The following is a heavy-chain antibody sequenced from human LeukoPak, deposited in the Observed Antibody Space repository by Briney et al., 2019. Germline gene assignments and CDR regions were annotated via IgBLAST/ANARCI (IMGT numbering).Heavy chain of an antibody. CDR2: ISGSGGST. Sequence: GGSLRLSSAASGFTFSSYAMSWVRQAPGKGLEWVSAISGSGGSTYYADSVKGRFTISRDNSKNTLYLQMNSLRAEDTAVYYCAKKGAMIAYYYMDVWGKGTTVTVSS. CDR3: AKKGAMIAYYYMDV. CDR1: GFTFSSYA. D-gene: IGHD2-21*01. J-gene: IGHJ6*03. V-gene: IGHV3-23*01.